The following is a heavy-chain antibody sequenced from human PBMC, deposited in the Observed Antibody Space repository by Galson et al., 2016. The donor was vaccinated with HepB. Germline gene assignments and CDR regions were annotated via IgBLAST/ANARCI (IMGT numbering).Heavy chain of an antibody. V-gene: IGHV2-5*02. CDR3: AHGIWAPTGTDCRS. CDR2: IFWAGDK. CDR1: GFSLTTDGEA. J-gene: IGHJ5*02. Sequence: PALVKPTQTLTLTCTFSGFSLTTDGEAVGWIRQPPGKALEWLAIIFWAGDKHYSPSLKNRLTIIKDTSKSQVVLTMTNMDPVDTATYYCAHGIWAPTGTDCRSWGQGTLVTVSS. D-gene: IGHD1-14*01.